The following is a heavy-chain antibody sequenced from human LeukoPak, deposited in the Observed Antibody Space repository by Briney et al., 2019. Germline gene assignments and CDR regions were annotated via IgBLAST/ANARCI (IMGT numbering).Heavy chain of an antibody. V-gene: IGHV3-48*04. D-gene: IGHD2-2*02. CDR3: ARDSGRYCTIDSCYTDFDY. CDR1: GFTLSGHS. CDR2: ISSSGTIE. Sequence: GSLRLSCVASGFTLSGHSMNWVRQTPGKGLEWVSYISSSGTIEFYADSVKGRFAISRENGKNALYLQMNSLRAEDTAVYYCARDSGRYCTIDSCYTDFDYWGRGTLVSVSS. J-gene: IGHJ4*01.